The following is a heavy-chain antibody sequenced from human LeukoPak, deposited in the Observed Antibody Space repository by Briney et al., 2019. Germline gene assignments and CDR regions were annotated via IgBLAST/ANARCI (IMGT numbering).Heavy chain of an antibody. CDR2: ISGSGGST. D-gene: IGHD3-22*01. Sequence: GGSLRLSCAASGFTFSSYGMSWVRQAPGKGLERVSAISGSGGSTYYADSVKGRFTISRDNAKNSLYLQMNSLRAEDTAVYYCARLSSGYYYKLDYWGQGTLVTVSS. V-gene: IGHV3-23*01. J-gene: IGHJ4*02. CDR1: GFTFSSYG. CDR3: ARLSSGYYYKLDY.